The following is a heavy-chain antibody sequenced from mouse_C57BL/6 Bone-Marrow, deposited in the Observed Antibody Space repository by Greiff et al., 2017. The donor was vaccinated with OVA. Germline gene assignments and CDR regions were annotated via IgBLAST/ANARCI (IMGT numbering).Heavy chain of an antibody. Sequence: VQGLQSGAELVRPGASVTLSCKASGYTFTDYEMHWVKQTPVHGLEWIGAIDPGTGGTAYNQKFKGKAILTADKSSSTAYMELRSLTSEDSAVYYCSRSGVSSYFGYWGQGTTLTVSA. CDR1: GYTFTDYE. CDR2: IDPGTGGT. V-gene: IGHV1-15*01. D-gene: IGHD3-1*01. J-gene: IGHJ2*01. CDR3: SRSGVSSYFGY.